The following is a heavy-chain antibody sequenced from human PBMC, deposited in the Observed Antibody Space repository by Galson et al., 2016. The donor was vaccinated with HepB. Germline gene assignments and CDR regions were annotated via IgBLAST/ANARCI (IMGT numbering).Heavy chain of an antibody. J-gene: IGHJ2*01. CDR1: GDSVSISSYY. CDR2: IYYSGTT. Sequence: SETLSLTCTASGDSVSISSYYWGWIRQPPGKGLEWLANIYYSGTTYYNPSLKRRVTMSVDTSKNQLSLKLSSVTAADTAVYYCARGARYLYDSTGSNYSRYWYFDLWGRGTLVTVSS. D-gene: IGHD3-22*01. V-gene: IGHV4-39*01. CDR3: ARGARYLYDSTGSNYSRYWYFDL.